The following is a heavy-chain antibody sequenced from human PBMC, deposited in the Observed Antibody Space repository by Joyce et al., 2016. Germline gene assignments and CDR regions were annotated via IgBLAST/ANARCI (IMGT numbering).Heavy chain of an antibody. J-gene: IGHJ4*02. CDR1: GGSISSSSNY. V-gene: IGHV4-39*07. CDR2: IYYSGST. Sequence: QLQLQESGPGLVKPSETLSLTCTVSGGSISSSSNYWGWIRQPPGKGLEWIGSIYYSGSTYYNPSRKSRVTISVDTSKNQFSLKLSSVTAADTAVYYCARVGGIAVAGTQVDYWGQGTLVIVSS. CDR3: ARVGGIAVAGTQVDY. D-gene: IGHD6-19*01.